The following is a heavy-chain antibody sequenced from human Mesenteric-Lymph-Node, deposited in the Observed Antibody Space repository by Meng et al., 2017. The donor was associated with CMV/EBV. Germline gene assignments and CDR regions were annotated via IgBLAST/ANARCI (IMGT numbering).Heavy chain of an antibody. Sequence: SETLSLTCAVYGGSFSGYYWRWIRQPPGKGLEWIGEINHSGSTNYNPSLKSRVTISVDTSKNQFSLKLSSVTAADTAVYYCAGRINYDFWSGYYTDYGMDVWGQGTTVTVSS. CDR2: INHSGST. V-gene: IGHV4-34*01. CDR3: AGRINYDFWSGYYTDYGMDV. CDR1: GGSFSGYY. D-gene: IGHD3-3*01. J-gene: IGHJ6*02.